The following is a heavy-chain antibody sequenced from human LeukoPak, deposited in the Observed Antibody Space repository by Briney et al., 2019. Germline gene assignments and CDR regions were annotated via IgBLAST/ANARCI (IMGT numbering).Heavy chain of an antibody. CDR3: ATIGYCSSTSCSPFDY. V-gene: IGHV1-46*01. CDR2: INPSGGST. CDR1: GYTFTSYY. Sequence: ASVKVSCKASGYTFTSYYMHWVRQAPGQGLEWMGIINPSGGSTSYAQKFQGRVTMTEDTSTDTAYMELSSLRSEDTAVYYCATIGYCSSTSCSPFDYWGQGTLVTVSS. D-gene: IGHD2-2*01. J-gene: IGHJ4*02.